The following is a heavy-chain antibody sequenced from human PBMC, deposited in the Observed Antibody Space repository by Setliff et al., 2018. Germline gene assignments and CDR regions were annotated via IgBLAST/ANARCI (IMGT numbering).Heavy chain of an antibody. V-gene: IGHV1-18*01. CDR2: VTIYNGNT. D-gene: IGHD3-10*01. CDR1: GYTFNNYG. Sequence: ASVKVSCKASGYTFNNYGVAWVRQAPGQGLDWMGWVTIYNGNTKYAQNLQGRLTLSTDRSTSTVYMELGSLTTDDTAIYYCARVESMVRGKNILRHFDYWGQGTQVTISS. CDR3: ARVESMVRGKNILRHFDY. J-gene: IGHJ4*02.